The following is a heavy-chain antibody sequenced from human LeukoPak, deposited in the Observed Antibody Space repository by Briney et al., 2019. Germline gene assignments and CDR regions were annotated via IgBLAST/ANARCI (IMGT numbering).Heavy chain of an antibody. CDR1: GFTFSSYA. V-gene: IGHV3-7*01. CDR3: ARAPSAYCSSTSCEGGY. J-gene: IGHJ4*02. D-gene: IGHD2-2*01. CDR2: IKQDGSEK. Sequence: PGGSLRLSCAASGFTFSSYAMSWVRQAPGKGLEWVANIKQDGSEKYYVDSVKGRFTISRDNAKNSLYLQMNSLRAEDTAVYYCARAPSAYCSSTSCEGGYWGQGTLVTVSS.